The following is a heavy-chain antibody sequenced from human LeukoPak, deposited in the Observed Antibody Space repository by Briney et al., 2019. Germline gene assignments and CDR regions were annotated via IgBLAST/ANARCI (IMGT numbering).Heavy chain of an antibody. D-gene: IGHD3-10*01. V-gene: IGHV3-30*18. Sequence: PGRSLRLSCAASGFTLSSYGMHWVRQAPGKGLEWVAVISSDGSNAYYADSVKGRFTMSRDNSKNTLFVQMNSLRAEDTAVYYCAKDLSGRKGPFDYWGQGTLVTVS. J-gene: IGHJ4*02. CDR3: AKDLSGRKGPFDY. CDR2: ISSDGSNA. CDR1: GFTLSSYG.